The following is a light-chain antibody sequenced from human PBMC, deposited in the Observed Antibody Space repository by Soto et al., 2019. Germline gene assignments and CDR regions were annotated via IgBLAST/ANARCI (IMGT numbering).Light chain of an antibody. Sequence: DIQMTQSPSSLSASVGDRVTITCRASQSISSYLNWYQQKPGKAPKLLIYAASSLQSGVPSRLSGSGSGTDFTLTISSLQPEDYATYYCQLSYSTPLTFGQGTKLEIK. CDR3: QLSYSTPLT. CDR1: QSISSY. J-gene: IGKJ2*01. V-gene: IGKV1-39*01. CDR2: AAS.